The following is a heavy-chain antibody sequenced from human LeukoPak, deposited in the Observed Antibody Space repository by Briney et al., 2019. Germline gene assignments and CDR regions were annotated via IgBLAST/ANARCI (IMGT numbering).Heavy chain of an antibody. Sequence: PGGSLRLSCAASGFTFSSYGMHWVRQAPGKGLEWVAVIWSDGSDKYYADSVKGRFTTSRDNSKNTLYLQMNSLRAEDTAIYHCARDSGSSPLDYWGQGTLVTVSS. CDR2: IWSDGSDK. D-gene: IGHD6-19*01. V-gene: IGHV3-33*01. CDR1: GFTFSSYG. J-gene: IGHJ4*02. CDR3: ARDSGSSPLDY.